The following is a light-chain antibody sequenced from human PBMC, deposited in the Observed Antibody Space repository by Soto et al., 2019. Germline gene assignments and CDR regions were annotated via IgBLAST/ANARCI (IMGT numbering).Light chain of an antibody. V-gene: IGLV1-40*01. CDR2: GNS. CDR1: SSNIGAGYD. J-gene: IGLJ1*01. CDR3: QSYDSSLSVYV. Sequence: QSVLTQPPSVSGAPGQRVTISCTGSSSNIGAGYDVHWYQQLPGTAPKLLISGNSNRPSGVPDRFSGSKSGTSASLAITGLQAEDEADYYCQSYDSSLSVYVFGTGTQLTVL.